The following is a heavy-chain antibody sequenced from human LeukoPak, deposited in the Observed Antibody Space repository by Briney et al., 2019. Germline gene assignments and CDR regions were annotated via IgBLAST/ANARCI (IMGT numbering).Heavy chain of an antibody. J-gene: IGHJ4*02. D-gene: IGHD1-26*01. CDR1: GFTFSSYW. CDR3: VTDGERTIPFDY. CDR2: IKQDGSEK. V-gene: IGHV3-7*03. Sequence: GGSPRLSCAASGFTFSSYWMSWVHQAPGKGLEWVANIKQDGSEKYYVDSVKGRFTISRDNAKNTLYLQMNSLRVEDTAIYYCVTDGERTIPFDYWGPGILVTVSP.